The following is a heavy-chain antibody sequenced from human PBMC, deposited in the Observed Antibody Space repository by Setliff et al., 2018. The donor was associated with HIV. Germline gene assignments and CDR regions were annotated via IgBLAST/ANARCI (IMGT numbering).Heavy chain of an antibody. Sequence: SETLSLTCTVSGGSISSYYWSWIRQPPGKGLEWIGYIYFSGSVFYNPSLNSRVIISIDTSRNQFSLKLSSVTGADTAVYYCARVSSVIELQGGDYFDSWGQGLLVTVSS. V-gene: IGHV4-59*12. CDR3: ARVSSVIELQGGDYFDS. J-gene: IGHJ4*02. CDR1: GGSISSYY. D-gene: IGHD1-7*01. CDR2: IYFSGSV.